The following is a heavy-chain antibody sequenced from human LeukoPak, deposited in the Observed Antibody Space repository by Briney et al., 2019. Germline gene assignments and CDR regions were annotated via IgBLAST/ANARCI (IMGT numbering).Heavy chain of an antibody. D-gene: IGHD6-19*01. CDR2: IWYDGSKK. V-gene: IGHV3-33*01. CDR1: GFTFSSHG. J-gene: IGHJ4*02. CDR3: ARDSSGWSVDY. Sequence: PGTSLRLSCAASGFTFSSHGFYWVRQAPGKGLEWVAVIWYDGSKKYYADSVKGRSTISRDNSKNTLYLEMNSLRAEDTALYYCARDSSGWSVDYWGQGTLVTVSS.